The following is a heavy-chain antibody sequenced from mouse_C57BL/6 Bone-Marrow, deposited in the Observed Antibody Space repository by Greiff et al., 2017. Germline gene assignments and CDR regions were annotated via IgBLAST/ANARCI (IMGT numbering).Heavy chain of an antibody. V-gene: IGHV1-50*01. Sequence: QVQLQQSGAELVKPGASVKLSCKASGYTFTSYWMQWVKQRPGQGLEWIGEIDPADSYTNYTQKFKGKATLTADTSSSTAYMQLSSLTSEDSAVYCCARGNYAWFAYWGKGTLVTVSA. CDR1: GYTFTSYW. J-gene: IGHJ3*01. CDR3: ARGNYAWFAY. CDR2: IDPADSYT. D-gene: IGHD2-1*01.